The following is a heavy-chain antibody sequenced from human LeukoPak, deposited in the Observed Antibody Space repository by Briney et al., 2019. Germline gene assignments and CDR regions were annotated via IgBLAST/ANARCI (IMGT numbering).Heavy chain of an antibody. CDR2: ISSSSSYI. J-gene: IGHJ4*02. Sequence: GGSLRLSCAASGFTFSRYSMNWVRQAPGKGLEWVSSISSSSSYIYYADSVKGRFTISRDNAKNSLYLQMNSLRAEDTAVYYCARAPSGPVVVVAATSYWGQGTLVTVSS. CDR1: GFTFSRYS. D-gene: IGHD2-15*01. CDR3: ARAPSGPVVVVAATSY. V-gene: IGHV3-21*01.